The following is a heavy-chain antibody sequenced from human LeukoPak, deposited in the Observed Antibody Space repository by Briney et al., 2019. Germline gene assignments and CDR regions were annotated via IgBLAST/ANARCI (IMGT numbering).Heavy chain of an antibody. V-gene: IGHV3-48*02. Sequence: GGSLRLSCAASGFTFSSYNMNWVRQAPGKGLEWLSYISSSSSTTYYADSLKGRFTISRDNARNSLYLQMDGLRDDDTALYYCARDKSSGWYGVVDYWGQGTLVTVSS. D-gene: IGHD6-19*01. CDR2: ISSSSSTT. CDR3: ARDKSSGWYGVVDY. J-gene: IGHJ4*02. CDR1: GFTFSSYN.